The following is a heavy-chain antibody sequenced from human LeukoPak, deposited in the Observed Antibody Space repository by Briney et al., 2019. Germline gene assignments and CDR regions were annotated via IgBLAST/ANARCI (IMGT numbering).Heavy chain of an antibody. CDR3: VRDRGTYRPIDY. CDR1: GFTFSSYG. Sequence: GGSLRLSCAASGFTFSSYGMHWVRQAPGKGLEWVSSISYTGTYIYYADSVKGRFTISRDNAQNSLYLQMNSLRAEDTAIYYCVRDRGTYRPIDYWGQGTLVTDSS. V-gene: IGHV3-21*04. CDR2: ISYTGTYI. J-gene: IGHJ4*02. D-gene: IGHD1-26*01.